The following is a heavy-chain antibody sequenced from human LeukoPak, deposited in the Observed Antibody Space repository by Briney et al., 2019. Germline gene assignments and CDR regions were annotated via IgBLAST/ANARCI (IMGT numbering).Heavy chain of an antibody. D-gene: IGHD6-13*01. CDR1: GGTFSSYA. CDR3: ATSIAAAGTIYYYYHYMDV. CDR2: IIPIFGTA. J-gene: IGHJ6*03. Sequence: GASVKVSCKASGGTFSSYAISWVRQAPGQGLEWMGGIIPIFGTANYAQKFQGRVTITADESTSTAYMELSSLRSEDTAVYYCATSIAAAGTIYYYYHYMDVWGKGTTVTISS. V-gene: IGHV1-69*13.